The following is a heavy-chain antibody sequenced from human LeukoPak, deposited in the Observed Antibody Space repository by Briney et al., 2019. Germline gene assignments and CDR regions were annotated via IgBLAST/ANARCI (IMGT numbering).Heavy chain of an antibody. D-gene: IGHD6-13*01. CDR2: INHGGST. V-gene: IGHV4-34*01. CDR1: GGSFSGYY. Sequence: SETLSLTCAVYGGSFSGYYWSWIRQPPGKGLEWIGEINHGGSTNYNTSLKSRVTISVDTSKNQFSLKLSSVTAADTAVYYCARGIAAAGTGFDYWGQGTLVTVSS. CDR3: ARGIAAAGTGFDY. J-gene: IGHJ4*02.